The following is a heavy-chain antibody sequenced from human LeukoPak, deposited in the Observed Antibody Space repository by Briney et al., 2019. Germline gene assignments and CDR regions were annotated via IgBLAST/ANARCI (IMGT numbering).Heavy chain of an antibody. CDR2: IWYDGSNK. Sequence: GGSLRLSCAASGFTFSSYGMHWVRQAPGKGLEWVAVIWYDGSNKYYADSAKGRFTISRDNSKNTLYLQMNSLRAEDTAVYYCASNMNGFDPWGQGTLVTVSS. V-gene: IGHV3-33*01. D-gene: IGHD2/OR15-2a*01. CDR3: ASNMNGFDP. J-gene: IGHJ5*02. CDR1: GFTFSSYG.